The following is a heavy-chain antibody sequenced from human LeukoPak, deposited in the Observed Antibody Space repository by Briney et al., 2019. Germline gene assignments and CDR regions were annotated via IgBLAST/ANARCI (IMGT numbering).Heavy chain of an antibody. V-gene: IGHV6-1*01. Sequence: SQTLSLTCDISVDSVSSNSVTWNWIRQSPSRGLEWLGRTYYRSKWFNDYAVSVRSRITINPDTSKNQFSLQLNSVTPEDTAVYYCARGVFPTVDIWGQGTMVTVSS. J-gene: IGHJ3*02. CDR2: TYYRSKWFN. CDR3: ARGVFPTVDI. CDR1: VDSVSSNSVT. D-gene: IGHD2-21*02.